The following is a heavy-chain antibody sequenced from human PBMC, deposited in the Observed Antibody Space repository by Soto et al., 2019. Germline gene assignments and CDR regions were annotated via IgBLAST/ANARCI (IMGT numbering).Heavy chain of an antibody. J-gene: IGHJ5*02. CDR1: GLSLSTSGEA. CDR2: IYWDDDK. Sequence: QITLKESGPTLVKPTQTLTLTCTFSGLSLSTSGEAVGWIRQPPGKALEWLALIYWDDDKRYNPTLKTRLTITKDTSKTQVFLALTNMDPVDTATYYCAHYVSSSPAGWFDPWGQGILVTVSS. V-gene: IGHV2-5*02. D-gene: IGHD3-10*02. CDR3: AHYVSSSPAGWFDP.